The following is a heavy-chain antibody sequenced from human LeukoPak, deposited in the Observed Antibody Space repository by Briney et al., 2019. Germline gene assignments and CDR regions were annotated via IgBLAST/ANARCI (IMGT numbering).Heavy chain of an antibody. CDR3: AREGPYCSGGSCYHDY. D-gene: IGHD2-15*01. CDR2: IPYDGSNK. V-gene: IGHV3-30*04. Sequence: GGSLRLSCAASGFTFSSYAMHWVRQAPGKGLEWVALIPYDGSNKYYADSVRGRFTVSRDNSKNTLYLQMNSLRAEDTAVYYCAREGPYCSGGSCYHDYWGQGTLVTVSS. CDR1: GFTFSSYA. J-gene: IGHJ4*02.